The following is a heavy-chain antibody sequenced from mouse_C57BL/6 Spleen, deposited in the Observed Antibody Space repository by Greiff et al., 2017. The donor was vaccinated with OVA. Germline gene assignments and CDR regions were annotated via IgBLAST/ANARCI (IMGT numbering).Heavy chain of an antibody. V-gene: IGHV1-26*01. CDR1: GYTFTDYY. J-gene: IGHJ3*01. CDR2: INPNNGGT. Sequence: EVQLQQSGPELVKPGASVKISCKASGYTFTDYYMNWVKQSHGKSLEWIGDINPNNGGTSYNQKFKGKATLTVDKSSSTAYMELRGLTSEDSAVYYCARQPFAYWGQGTLVTVSA. CDR3: ARQPFAY.